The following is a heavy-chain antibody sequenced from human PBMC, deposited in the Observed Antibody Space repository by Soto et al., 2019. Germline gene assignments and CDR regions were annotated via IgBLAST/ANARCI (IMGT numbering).Heavy chain of an antibody. J-gene: IGHJ4*02. CDR2: LNHDGRNT. V-gene: IGHV3-23*01. CDR1: GFTFNDFG. CDR3: AKDAGNEESLFDY. Sequence: GVSLRLSCEASGFTFNDFGMSWVRQTPGKGLEWVSTLNHDGRNTHYAASVEGRFTISRDNSKNTLYLQMGSLRAEDTAIYYCAKDAGNEESLFDYWGRGTLVTVSS.